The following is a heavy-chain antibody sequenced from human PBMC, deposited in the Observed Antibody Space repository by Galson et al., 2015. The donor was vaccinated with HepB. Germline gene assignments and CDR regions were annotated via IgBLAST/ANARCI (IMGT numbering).Heavy chain of an antibody. CDR1: GFTFSSYA. CDR3: AKWDSWGYSYGYDYYYGMDV. J-gene: IGHJ6*02. CDR2: ISGSGGST. V-gene: IGHV3-23*01. D-gene: IGHD5-18*01. Sequence: SLRLSCAASGFTFSSYAMSWVRQAPGKGLEWVSAISGSGGSTYYADSVKGQFTISRDNSKNTLYLQMNSLRAEDTAVYYCAKWDSWGYSYGYDYYYGMDVWGQGTTVTVSS.